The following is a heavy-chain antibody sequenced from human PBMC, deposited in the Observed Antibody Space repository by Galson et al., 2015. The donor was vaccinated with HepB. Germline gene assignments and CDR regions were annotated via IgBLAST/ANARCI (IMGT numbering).Heavy chain of an antibody. Sequence: SLRLSCAASGFTFSSYGMHWVRRAPGKGLEWVAVIWYDGSNKYYADSVKGRFTISRDNSKNTLYLQMNSLRAEDTAVYYCARPSSSGWYGIGQYYFDYWGQGTLVTVSS. D-gene: IGHD6-19*01. CDR1: GFTFSSYG. V-gene: IGHV3-33*01. J-gene: IGHJ4*02. CDR2: IWYDGSNK. CDR3: ARPSSSGWYGIGQYYFDY.